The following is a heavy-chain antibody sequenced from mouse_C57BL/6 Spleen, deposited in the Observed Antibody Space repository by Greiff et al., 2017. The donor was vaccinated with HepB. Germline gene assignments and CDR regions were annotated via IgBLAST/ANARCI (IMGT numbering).Heavy chain of an antibody. V-gene: IGHV5-16*01. D-gene: IGHD2-3*01. J-gene: IGHJ2*01. Sequence: EVKLVESEGGLVQPGSSMKLSCTASGFTFSDYYMAWVRQVPEKGLEWVANINYDGSSTYYLDSLKSRFIISRDNAKNILYLQMSSLKSEDTATYYCARVGLLYYFDYWGQGTTLTVSS. CDR3: ARVGLLYYFDY. CDR2: INYDGSST. CDR1: GFTFSDYY.